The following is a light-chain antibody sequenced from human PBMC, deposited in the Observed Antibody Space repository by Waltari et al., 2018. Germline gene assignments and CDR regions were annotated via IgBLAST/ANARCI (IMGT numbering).Light chain of an antibody. V-gene: IGKV1-12*02. CDR3: QPANSFSWT. J-gene: IGKJ1*01. CDR2: AAS. CDR1: QGISSW. Sequence: DIQMTQSPSSVSASVGDRVTVTCRESQGISSWLAWYQQKPGKAPKLLIYAASSLQSGVPPRFRGSGSETDFTLTSIILQPEDFATYDCQPANSFSWTFGQGTKVEIK.